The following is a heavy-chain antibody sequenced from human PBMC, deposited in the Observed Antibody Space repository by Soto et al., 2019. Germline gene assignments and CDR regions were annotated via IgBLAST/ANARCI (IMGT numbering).Heavy chain of an antibody. Sequence: GGSLRLSCAASGFTFSSYAMSWVRQAPGKGLEWVSAISGSGGSTYYADSVKGRFTISRDNSKNTPYLQMNSLRAEDTAVYYCAKDRCSGGSCYRILFDYWGQGTLVTVSS. V-gene: IGHV3-23*01. CDR3: AKDRCSGGSCYRILFDY. CDR1: GFTFSSYA. J-gene: IGHJ4*02. CDR2: ISGSGGST. D-gene: IGHD2-15*01.